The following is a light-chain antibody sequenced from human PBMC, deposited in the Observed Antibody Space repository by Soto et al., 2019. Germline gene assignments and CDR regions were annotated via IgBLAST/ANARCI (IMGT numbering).Light chain of an antibody. V-gene: IGKV1-5*03. J-gene: IGKJ1*01. CDR3: QQYNTYWT. CDR2: KAS. Sequence: DIQMTQSPSTLSASVGDRVTITCRASQNINSWLAWYQQKPGKAPNLLIYKASSLESGVPSRFSGSGSGTEFTLTISSLQPDDFATYYCQQYNTYWTFGQGTKVDIK. CDR1: QNINSW.